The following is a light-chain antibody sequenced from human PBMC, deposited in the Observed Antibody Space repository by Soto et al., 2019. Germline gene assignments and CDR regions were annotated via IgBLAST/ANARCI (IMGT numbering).Light chain of an antibody. CDR3: SSYAGSNNFV. J-gene: IGLJ1*01. CDR2: EVS. V-gene: IGLV2-8*02. CDR1: SSDVGGYNY. Sequence: LNQPPSATSSPRQSVTITCTGTSSDVGGYNYVSWYQQHPGKAPKLMIYEVSKRPSGVPDRFSGSKSGNTASLTVSGLQAEDEADYYCSSYAGSNNFVFGTGTKVTVL.